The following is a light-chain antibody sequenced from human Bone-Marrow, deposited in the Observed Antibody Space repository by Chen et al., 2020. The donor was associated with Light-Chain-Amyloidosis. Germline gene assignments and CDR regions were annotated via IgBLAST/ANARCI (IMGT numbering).Light chain of an antibody. J-gene: IGKJ4*02. V-gene: IGKV1-39*02. CDR3: QVWDRSSDRPV. CDR1: QSISSY. Sequence: DIQMTQSPSSLSASVGDRVTITCRASQSISSYLNWYQQKPGKAPKLLIYAASSLQSGVPSRFSGSGSGTDFTLTISRVEAGDEADYYCQVWDRSSDRPVFGGGTK. CDR2: AAS.